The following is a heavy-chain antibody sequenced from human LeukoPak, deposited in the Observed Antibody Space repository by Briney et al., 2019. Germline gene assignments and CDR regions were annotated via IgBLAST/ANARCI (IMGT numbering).Heavy chain of an antibody. J-gene: IGHJ4*02. CDR1: GYTFTSYD. Sequence: ASVKVSCKASGYTFTSYDINWVRQAPGQGLEWMGWMNPNSGYTVYAQKFQGRITMTRNTSISTAYMELSSLRSEDTAVYYCARESPQRSIVLPADWGQGTLVTVSS. V-gene: IGHV1-8*01. CDR3: ARESPQRSIVLPAD. D-gene: IGHD2-2*01. CDR2: MNPNSGYT.